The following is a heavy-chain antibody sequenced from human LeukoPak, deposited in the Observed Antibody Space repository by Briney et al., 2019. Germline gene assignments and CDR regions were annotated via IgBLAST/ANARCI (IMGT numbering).Heavy chain of an antibody. CDR3: ARPLLHCSGGSCLEY. CDR2: ISAYNGNT. J-gene: IGHJ4*02. Sequence: GASVKVSCKASGYTFTSYGISWVRQAPGQGLEWTGWISAYNGNTNYAQKLQGRVTMTTDTSTSTAYMELRSLRSDDTAVYYCARPLLHCSGGSCLEYWGQGTLVTVSS. V-gene: IGHV1-18*01. D-gene: IGHD2-15*01. CDR1: GYTFTSYG.